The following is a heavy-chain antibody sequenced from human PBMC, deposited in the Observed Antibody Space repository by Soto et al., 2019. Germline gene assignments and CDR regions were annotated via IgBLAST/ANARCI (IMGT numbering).Heavy chain of an antibody. D-gene: IGHD2-2*02. J-gene: IGHJ6*03. Sequence: PSETLSLTCTVSGGSISSYSWTWIRQPPGKGLEWIGYIYYSGSTNYNPSLKSRVTISADTSKNLFSLKLSSVTAADTAVYFCARLYGYYYYVDVWGKGTTVTVSS. CDR1: GGSISSYS. CDR3: ARLYGYYYYVDV. CDR2: IYYSGST. V-gene: IGHV4-59*01.